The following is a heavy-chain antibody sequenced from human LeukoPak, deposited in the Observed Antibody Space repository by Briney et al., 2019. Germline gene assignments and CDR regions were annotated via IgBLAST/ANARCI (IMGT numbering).Heavy chain of an antibody. D-gene: IGHD3-9*01. CDR3: ARDPSLRYFDWSGDY. V-gene: IGHV3-33*01. Sequence: PGGSLRLSCAASGFTFSSYGMHWVRQAPGKGLEWVAVIWYDGSNKYYADSVKGRFTISRDNSKNTLYLQMNSLRAEDTAVYYCARDPSLRYFDWSGDYWGQGTLVAVSS. J-gene: IGHJ4*02. CDR2: IWYDGSNK. CDR1: GFTFSSYG.